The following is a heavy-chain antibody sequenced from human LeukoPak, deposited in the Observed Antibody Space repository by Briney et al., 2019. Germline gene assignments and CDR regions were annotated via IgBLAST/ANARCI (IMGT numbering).Heavy chain of an antibody. J-gene: IGHJ4*02. Sequence: PSETLYLTCTVSGGSISSSYWSWIRQPAGKGLEWIGRMSTTVSANYNPSLQSRVTMSVDTSKNQFSLRLTSVTAADTAVYYCAKMSKKQWLVSPYYFGYWGQGTLVTVSS. CDR3: AKMSKKQWLVSPYYFGY. V-gene: IGHV4-4*07. CDR1: GGSISSSY. CDR2: MSTTVSA. D-gene: IGHD6-19*01.